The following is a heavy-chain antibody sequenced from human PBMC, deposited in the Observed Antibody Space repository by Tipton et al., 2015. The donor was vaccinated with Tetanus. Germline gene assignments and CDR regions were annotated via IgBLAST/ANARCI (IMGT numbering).Heavy chain of an antibody. CDR2: IYYNGST. CDR1: GGSISSGACF. Sequence: TLSLTCTVSGGSISSGACFWNWIRQQPGQRLAWIGYIYYNGSTYYIPSLRSRVSISVDTSKNQFSLKLSSVTAADTAVYYCARHDTFIWFGQFGAFDIWGQGTMVTVSS. CDR3: ARHDTFIWFGQFGAFDI. D-gene: IGHD3-10*01. V-gene: IGHV4-30-4*08. J-gene: IGHJ3*02.